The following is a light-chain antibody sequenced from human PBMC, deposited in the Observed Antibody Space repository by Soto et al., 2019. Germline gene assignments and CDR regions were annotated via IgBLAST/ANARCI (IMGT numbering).Light chain of an antibody. J-gene: IGKJ3*01. V-gene: IGKV1-8*01. CDR2: AAS. CDR3: QQYSTYPFT. CDR1: QGVSSY. Sequence: ATRMTQSPSSFSASTGDRVNITCRADQGVSSYLAWYQQKPGRAPKLLIYAASTLQSGVTSTFSGSGSGTDFTLNISCLQSEDIATYFCQQYSTYPFTFGPGTKVDVK.